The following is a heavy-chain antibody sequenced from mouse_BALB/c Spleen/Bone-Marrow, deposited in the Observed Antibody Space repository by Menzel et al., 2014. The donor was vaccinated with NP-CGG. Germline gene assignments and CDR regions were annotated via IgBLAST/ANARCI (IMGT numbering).Heavy chain of an antibody. CDR1: GISITTGNYR. Sequence: VQLKESGPGLVKPSQTVSLTCTVTGISITTGNYRWSWIRQFPGNKLEWIGYIYYSGTITYNPSPTSRTTITRDTSXNQFFLKVNSLTAEDTATYYCARGAMITTGYFDYWGQGTTLTVSS. J-gene: IGHJ2*01. CDR3: ARGAMITTGYFDY. CDR2: IYYSGTI. V-gene: IGHV3-5*02. D-gene: IGHD2-4*01.